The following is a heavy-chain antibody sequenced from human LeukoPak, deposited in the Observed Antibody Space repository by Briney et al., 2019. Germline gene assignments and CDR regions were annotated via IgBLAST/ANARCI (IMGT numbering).Heavy chain of an antibody. CDR3: AREDYREYSSSGGNWFDP. CDR1: GYTFTGFH. V-gene: IGHV1-2*02. D-gene: IGHD6-6*01. CDR2: INPNSGGT. J-gene: IGHJ5*02. Sequence: GASVTVSCKASGYTFTGFHMHWVRQAPGQGLEWMGWINPNSGGTNYAQKFQGRVTMTRDTSISTAYMELGRLRSDDTAVYYCAREDYREYSSSGGNWFDPWGQGTLVTVSS.